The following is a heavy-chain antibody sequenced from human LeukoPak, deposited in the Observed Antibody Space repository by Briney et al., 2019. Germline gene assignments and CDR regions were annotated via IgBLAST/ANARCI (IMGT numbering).Heavy chain of an antibody. CDR1: GFTFNNYG. V-gene: IGHV3-30*03. D-gene: IGHD3-16*01. CDR2: ISYDGRNI. CDR3: ARDLAYGRLDY. J-gene: IGHJ4*02. Sequence: GGSLRLSCAASGFTFNNYGMHWVRQAPGKGLEWVAVISYDGRNIHYPDSVKGRFTISRDNAENSLYLQMNSLRVEDTAFYHCARDLAYGRLDYWGQGMLVTVSS.